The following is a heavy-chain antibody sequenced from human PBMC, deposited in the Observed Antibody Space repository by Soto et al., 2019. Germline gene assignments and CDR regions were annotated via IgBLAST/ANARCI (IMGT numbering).Heavy chain of an antibody. V-gene: IGHV4-31*02. D-gene: IGHD3-9*01. J-gene: IGHJ5*02. Sequence: SEILSLTWTVSGGSISSGGYYWSWIRQHPGKGLEWIGYIYYSGSTYYNPSLKSRVTISVDTSKNQFSLKLSSVTAADTAVYYCARDGGYDILTGYYRIWFDPWGQGTLVTVSS. CDR2: IYYSGST. CDR3: ARDGGYDILTGYYRIWFDP. CDR1: GGSISSGGYY.